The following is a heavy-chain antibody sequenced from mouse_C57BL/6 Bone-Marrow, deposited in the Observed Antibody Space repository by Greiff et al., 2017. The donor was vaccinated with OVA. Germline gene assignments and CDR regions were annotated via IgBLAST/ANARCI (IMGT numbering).Heavy chain of an antibody. CDR2: IDPSDSET. CDR1: GYTFTSYW. Sequence: VQLQQPGAELVRPGSSVKLSCKASGYTFTSYWMHWVKQRPIQGLEWIGNIDPSDSETHYNQKFKDKATLTVDKSSSTAYMQLSSLTSEDSAVYYCAREGTTVVATDWYFDVWGTGTTVTVSS. J-gene: IGHJ1*03. V-gene: IGHV1-52*01. D-gene: IGHD1-1*01. CDR3: AREGTTVVATDWYFDV.